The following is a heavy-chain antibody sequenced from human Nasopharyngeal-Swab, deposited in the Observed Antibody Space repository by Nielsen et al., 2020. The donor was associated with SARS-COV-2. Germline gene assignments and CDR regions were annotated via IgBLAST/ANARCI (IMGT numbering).Heavy chain of an antibody. J-gene: IGHJ6*02. CDR2: IYYSAST. V-gene: IGHV4-59*01. Sequence: SATLSLTCTVSGVSIRSYYWTWFLQLPGKGLEYIGYIYYSASTNYNPSLKSRVTISADTSKNQFFLKVSSVTAADTAVYYCARGGRPMMSMDVWGQGTTVTVSS. CDR3: ARGGRPMMSMDV. CDR1: GVSIRSYY. D-gene: IGHD3-16*01.